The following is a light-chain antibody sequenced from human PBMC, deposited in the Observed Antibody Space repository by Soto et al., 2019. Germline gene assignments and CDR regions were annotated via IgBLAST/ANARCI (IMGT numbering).Light chain of an antibody. CDR1: QTISRA. J-gene: IGKJ4*01. CDR3: QQSYSTPT. CDR2: AAS. V-gene: IGKV1-39*01. Sequence: DIQMTQSTSSLSASVGDRVTITCRASQTISRALNWYQQKPGKAPKLLIYAASILQSGVPSRFSGSGSGTDFILIISSLQPEDFATYYCQQSYSTPTFGGGTKVDIK.